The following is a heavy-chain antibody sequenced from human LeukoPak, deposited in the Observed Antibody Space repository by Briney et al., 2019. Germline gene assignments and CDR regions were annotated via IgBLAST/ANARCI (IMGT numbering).Heavy chain of an antibody. D-gene: IGHD1-26*01. Sequence: ASVKVSCKASGYTFTGYYMHWVRQAPGQGLEWMGRINPNSGGTNYAQKFQGRVTMTRDTSISTAYMELSRLRSDDTAVYYCARDRGSYGTGAFDIWGQGTMVPVSS. V-gene: IGHV1-2*06. J-gene: IGHJ3*02. CDR2: INPNSGGT. CDR3: ARDRGSYGTGAFDI. CDR1: GYTFTGYY.